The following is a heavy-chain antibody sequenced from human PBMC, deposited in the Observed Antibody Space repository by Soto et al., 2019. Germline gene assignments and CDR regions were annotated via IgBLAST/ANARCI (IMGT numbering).Heavy chain of an antibody. Sequence: QVQLVQSGAEVKKPGSSVKVSCKASGGTFNSSAISWVRQAPGQGLEWMGGIIPIFGTANYAQKFQGRVTITADESTSTAYMELSSLRSDDTAVYYCASLLRGYSGTGDYWGQGTLVTVSS. V-gene: IGHV1-69*12. CDR1: GGTFNSSA. J-gene: IGHJ4*02. CDR3: ASLLRGYSGTGDY. CDR2: IIPIFGTA. D-gene: IGHD5-12*01.